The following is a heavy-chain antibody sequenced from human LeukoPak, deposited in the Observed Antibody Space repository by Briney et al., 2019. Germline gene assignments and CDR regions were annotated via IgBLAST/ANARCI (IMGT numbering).Heavy chain of an antibody. J-gene: IGHJ5*02. CDR1: GGSFSGYY. CDR3: ARGSDSSGWYWFDP. Sequence: SETLSLTCAVYGGSFSGYYWSWIRQPPGKGLEWIGEINHSGSTNYNPSLKSRVTISVDTSKNQFSLKLSSVTAADTAVYYCARGSDSSGWYWFDPWGQGTLVTVSS. CDR2: INHSGST. V-gene: IGHV4-34*01. D-gene: IGHD6-19*01.